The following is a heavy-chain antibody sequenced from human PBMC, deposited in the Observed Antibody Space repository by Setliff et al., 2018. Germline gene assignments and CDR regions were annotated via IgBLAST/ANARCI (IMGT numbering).Heavy chain of an antibody. CDR2: IYYSGRT. J-gene: IGHJ4*02. CDR1: GGSISSSGYY. D-gene: IGHD1-26*01. V-gene: IGHV4-39*01. CDR3: AKITGMVGATPYYFDY. Sequence: SETLSLTCTVSGGSISSSGYYWSWIRQPPGKGLEWIGNIYYSGRTYYNPSLKSRVTISVDTSKNQFSQKLTSVTAADTAVYYCAKITGMVGATPYYFDYWGQGTLVTVSS.